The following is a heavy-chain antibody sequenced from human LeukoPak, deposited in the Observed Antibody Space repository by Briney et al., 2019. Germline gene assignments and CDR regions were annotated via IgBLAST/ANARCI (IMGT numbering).Heavy chain of an antibody. D-gene: IGHD3-22*01. V-gene: IGHV3-30-3*01. CDR1: GFTFSSYA. CDR2: ISYDGSNK. Sequence: GGSLRLSCAASGFTFSSYAMHWVRQAPGKGLEWVAVISYDGSNKYYADSVKGRFTISRDNSKNTLYLQMNSLRAEDTAVYYCAREEEYDDSSGPNDYWGQGTLVTVSS. CDR3: AREEEYDDSSGPNDY. J-gene: IGHJ4*02.